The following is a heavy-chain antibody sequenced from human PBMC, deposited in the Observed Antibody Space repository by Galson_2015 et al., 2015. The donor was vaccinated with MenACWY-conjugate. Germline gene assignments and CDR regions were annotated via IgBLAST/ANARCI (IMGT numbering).Heavy chain of an antibody. Sequence: QSGAEVKKPGESLRISCTGSGYSFTSYWISWVRQMPGKGLEWMGRIDPSDSYTNYSPSFQGHVTISADKSISTAYLQWSSLKASDTAMYYCARAYGSGSYPLGYYGMDVWGQGTTVTVSS. CDR2: IDPSDSYT. D-gene: IGHD3-10*01. CDR3: ARAYGSGSYPLGYYGMDV. CDR1: GYSFTSYW. V-gene: IGHV5-10-1*01. J-gene: IGHJ6*02.